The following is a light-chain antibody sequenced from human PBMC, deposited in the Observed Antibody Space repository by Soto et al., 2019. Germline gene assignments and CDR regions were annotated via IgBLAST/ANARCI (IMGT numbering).Light chain of an antibody. J-gene: IGLJ3*02. CDR2: LNSDGSH. CDR3: QTWGTGYWV. V-gene: IGLV4-69*01. CDR1: SGHSSYA. Sequence: QLVLTQSPSASASLGASVKLTCTLSSGHSSYAIAWYQQQPEKGPRYLMKLNSDGSHSKGDGIPDRFSGSSSGAERYLTISSLQSEDEADYSCQTWGTGYWVFGGGTKVTVL.